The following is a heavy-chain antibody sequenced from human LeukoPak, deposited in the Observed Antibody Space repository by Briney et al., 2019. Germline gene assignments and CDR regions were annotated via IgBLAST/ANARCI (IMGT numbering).Heavy chain of an antibody. D-gene: IGHD3-22*01. CDR1: GDSYTNYW. CDR3: ARGGGGSSGYYPIYFDY. J-gene: IGHJ4*02. Sequence: GESLKISCKGSGDSYTNYWIGWVRQMPGKGLEWMGIIYPGDSDTRYSPSFQGQVTISADKSISTAYLQWSSLKASDTAMYYCARGGGGSSGYYPIYFDYWGQGTLVTVSS. CDR2: IYPGDSDT. V-gene: IGHV5-51*01.